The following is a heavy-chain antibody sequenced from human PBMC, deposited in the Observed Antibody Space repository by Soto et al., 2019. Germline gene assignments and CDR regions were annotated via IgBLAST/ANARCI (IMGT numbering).Heavy chain of an antibody. CDR3: ARDNILGILYGGMDV. J-gene: IGHJ6*02. D-gene: IGHD3-3*01. Sequence: SETLSLTCTDSGGSISSGDYYWSWIRQPPGKGLEWIGYIYYSGSTYYNPSLKSRVTVSVDTSKNQFSLKLSSVTAADTAVYYCARDNILGILYGGMDVWGQGTTVTVSS. CDR1: GGSISSGDYY. CDR2: IYYSGST. V-gene: IGHV4-30-4*01.